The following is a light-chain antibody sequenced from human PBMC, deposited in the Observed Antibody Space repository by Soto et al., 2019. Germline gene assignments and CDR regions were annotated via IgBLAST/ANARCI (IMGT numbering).Light chain of an antibody. CDR1: QSLVYSDGNTY. Sequence: DLVLTQSPLSLPVTLGQPASISCRSSQSLVYSDGNTYLTWFQLRPGQSPRRLIYKVSIRDSGXHTXFSGSGSGPDFTVKIGRVEADDVGVYYWMQGTHWYTCGRGTKLEIK. V-gene: IGKV2-30*01. J-gene: IGKJ2*01. CDR2: KVS. CDR3: MQGTHWYT.